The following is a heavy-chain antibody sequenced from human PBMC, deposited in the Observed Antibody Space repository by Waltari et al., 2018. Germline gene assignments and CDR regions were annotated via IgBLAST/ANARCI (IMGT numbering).Heavy chain of an antibody. V-gene: IGHV4-38-2*02. D-gene: IGHD4-17*01. CDR3: AREPHYGDYYYYYYMDV. J-gene: IGHJ6*03. Sequence: QVQLQESGTGLVKPSETLSLTCAVSGYSISSGYYWGWIRQPPGKGLEWFWSIYNSGSTYYIPSLQSRVTISVDTSKNQFSLKLGSVTAADTAVYDWAREPHYGDYYYYYYMDVWGKGTTVTVSS. CDR2: IYNSGST. CDR1: GYSISSGYY.